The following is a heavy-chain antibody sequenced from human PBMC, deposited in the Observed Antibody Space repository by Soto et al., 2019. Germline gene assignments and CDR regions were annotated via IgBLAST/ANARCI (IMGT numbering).Heavy chain of an antibody. Sequence: HMQLVQSGPEVKKPGTSVKVSCKASGFTFTSSAMQWVRQARGQRLEWIGWIVVGSGNTNYAQKFQERVTITREMSRSTAYMKVISLRSEDTAVYYCAADVYGSGSYRDYWGQGTLVTGS. J-gene: IGHJ4*02. CDR3: AADVYGSGSYRDY. V-gene: IGHV1-58*02. CDR1: GFTFTSSA. D-gene: IGHD3-10*01. CDR2: IVVGSGNT.